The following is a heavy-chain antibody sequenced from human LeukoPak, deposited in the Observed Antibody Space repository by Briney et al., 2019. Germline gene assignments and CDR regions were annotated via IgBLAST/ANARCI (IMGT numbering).Heavy chain of an antibody. D-gene: IGHD5-24*01. Sequence: GASVKVSCKASGGTFSSYAISWVRQAPGQGLEWMGGIIPIFGTANYAQKFQGRVTITADKPTSTAYMELSSLRSEDTAVYYCARENGYKYDYWGQGTLVTVSS. CDR3: ARENGYKYDY. CDR2: IIPIFGTA. CDR1: GGTFSSYA. J-gene: IGHJ4*02. V-gene: IGHV1-69*06.